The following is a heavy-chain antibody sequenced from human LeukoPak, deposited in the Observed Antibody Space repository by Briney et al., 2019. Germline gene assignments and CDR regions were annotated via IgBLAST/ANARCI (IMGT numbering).Heavy chain of an antibody. V-gene: IGHV3-49*04. CDR2: IRARTHGGST. D-gene: IGHD1-1*01. J-gene: IGHJ4*02. CDR1: GFTFGDYA. Sequence: GGSLRLSCSASGFTFGDYAMTWVRQAPGKGLEWLGMIRARTHGGSTEYAASVRGRFTFSRDDSKSIAYLQMNSLKTEDTAVYFCTRGDWNDDNWGQGTLVAVSS. CDR3: TRGDWNDDN.